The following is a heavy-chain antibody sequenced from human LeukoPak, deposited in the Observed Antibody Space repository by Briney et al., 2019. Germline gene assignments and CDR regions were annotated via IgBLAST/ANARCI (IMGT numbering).Heavy chain of an antibody. V-gene: IGHV3-74*01. D-gene: IGHD6-6*01. J-gene: IGHJ3*02. Sequence: GGSRSSSFAPLDSTFVTSGMTWFGKPQRRGLCWVSVISIDGNSTTYADSVKGRFTISRDNAKNTLYLQMNSLRAEDTAVYYCVREYSSSSSRAFDIWGQGTMVTVSS. CDR2: ISIDGNST. CDR3: VREYSSSSSRAFDI. CDR1: DSTFVTSG.